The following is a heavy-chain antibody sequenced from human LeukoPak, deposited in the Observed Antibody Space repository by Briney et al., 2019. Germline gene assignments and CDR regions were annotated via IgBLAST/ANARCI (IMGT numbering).Heavy chain of an antibody. Sequence: GGSLRLSCAASGFTFSSCDMHWVRQAPGKGLEWVAVISYDGSNKYYADSVKGRFTIPRDNSKNTLFLEMNSLRAEDTAVYYCAKALTSGWYLDAFNIWGQGTMVTVSS. CDR1: GFTFSSCD. V-gene: IGHV3-30*18. CDR2: ISYDGSNK. D-gene: IGHD6-19*01. J-gene: IGHJ3*02. CDR3: AKALTSGWYLDAFNI.